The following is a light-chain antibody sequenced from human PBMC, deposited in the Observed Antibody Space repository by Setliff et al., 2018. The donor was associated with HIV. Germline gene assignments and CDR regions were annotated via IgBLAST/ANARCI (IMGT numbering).Light chain of an antibody. CDR3: CSYTSSSTRV. V-gene: IGLV2-18*02. J-gene: IGLJ1*01. CDR1: TNAVGNYHY. CDR2: SVT. Sequence: QSVLLQPPSVPGSPGQSVTISCTGATNAVGNYHYVSCYQQHPDTVPKPIIFSVTIQPSGAPDGFSGSKSGNAASMTLSGLQAEDEADYYCCSYTSSSTRVFGTGTKVTVL.